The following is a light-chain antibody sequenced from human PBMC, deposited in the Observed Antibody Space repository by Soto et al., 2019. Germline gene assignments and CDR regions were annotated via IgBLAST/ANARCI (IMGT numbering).Light chain of an antibody. CDR2: AAS. Sequence: DIQVTQSPSSLSASVGDRITITCRTSQNINTYLNWYQQNPGKVPKLLISAASNLQSGVPSKFSGSGSWTEFSLTITSLQAEDFATYYCQQTDDNPRTFGQGTKV. V-gene: IGKV1-39*01. J-gene: IGKJ1*01. CDR1: QNINTY. CDR3: QQTDDNPRT.